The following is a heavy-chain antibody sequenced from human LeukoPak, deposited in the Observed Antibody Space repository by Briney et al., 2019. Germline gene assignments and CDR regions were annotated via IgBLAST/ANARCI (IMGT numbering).Heavy chain of an antibody. V-gene: IGHV1-2*02. J-gene: IGHJ3*02. CDR1: GGTFSNYD. CDR3: ARDLPGYSSAFDI. Sequence: ASVKVSCKTSGGTFSNYDIAWVRQAPGQGLEWMGCINPINGDTNYVQNFQGRVTMTRDTSISTAYMELSGLRSDDTAVYYCARDLPGYSSAFDIWGQGTMVTVSS. CDR2: INPINGDT. D-gene: IGHD6-13*01.